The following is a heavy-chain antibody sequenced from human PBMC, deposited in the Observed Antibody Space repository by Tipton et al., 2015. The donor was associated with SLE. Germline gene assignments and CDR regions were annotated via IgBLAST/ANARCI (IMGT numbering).Heavy chain of an antibody. CDR3: ARDLKGSGYGGNPSRAFDI. D-gene: IGHD4-23*01. V-gene: IGHV1-46*01. CDR2: INPSGGST. CDR1: GYTFTSYY. Sequence: QLVQSGPEVKKPGASVKVSCKASGYTFTSYYMHWVRQAPGQGLEWMGIINPSGGSTSYAQKFQGRVTMTRDTSTSTVYMELSSLRSEDTAVYYCARDLKGSGYGGNPSRAFDIWGQGTMVIVSS. J-gene: IGHJ3*02.